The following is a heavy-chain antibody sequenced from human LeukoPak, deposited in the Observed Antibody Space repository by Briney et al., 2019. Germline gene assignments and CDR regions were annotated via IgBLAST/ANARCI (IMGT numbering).Heavy chain of an antibody. V-gene: IGHV1-2*02. CDR2: INPNSGGT. CDR3: ARRKGSSGYYYGLGY. Sequence: GASVKVSCKASRYTFTGYYMHWVRQAPGQGLEWMGWINPNSGGTDYAQKFQGRVTMTRDTSISTAYMELSRLRSDDTAVYYCARRKGSSGYYYGLGYWGQGTLVTVSS. D-gene: IGHD3-22*01. J-gene: IGHJ4*02. CDR1: RYTFTGYY.